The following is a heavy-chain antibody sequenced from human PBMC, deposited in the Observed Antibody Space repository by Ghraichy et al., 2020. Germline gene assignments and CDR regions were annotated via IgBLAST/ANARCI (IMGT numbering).Heavy chain of an antibody. D-gene: IGHD3-3*01. CDR1: GFTFSNTW. J-gene: IGHJ6*02. CDR2: IKSKTDGGTT. CDR3: TTGPSPRITIFGVGGGMDV. Sequence: GGSLRLSCAASGFTFSNTWMSWVRQAPGKGLEWVGRIKSKTDGGTTDYAAPVKGRFTISRDDSKNTLYLQMNSLKTEDTAVYYCTTGPSPRITIFGVGGGMDVWGQGTTVTVSS. V-gene: IGHV3-15*01.